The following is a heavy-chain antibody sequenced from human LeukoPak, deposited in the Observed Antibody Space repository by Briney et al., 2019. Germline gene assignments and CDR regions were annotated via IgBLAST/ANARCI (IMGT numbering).Heavy chain of an antibody. V-gene: IGHV3-53*01. CDR2: IYTGGTT. D-gene: IGHD3-22*01. CDR3: ASTYDSSDYYYGGYFDY. CDR1: GFTVSNNY. J-gene: IGHJ4*02. Sequence: PGGSLRLSCAASGFTVSNNYMTWVRQAPGKGLEWVSVIYTGGTTYYADSVKGRFTISRDNSRNTLYLQMNSLRAEDTAVYYCASTYDSSDYYYGGYFDYWGREPWSPSPQ.